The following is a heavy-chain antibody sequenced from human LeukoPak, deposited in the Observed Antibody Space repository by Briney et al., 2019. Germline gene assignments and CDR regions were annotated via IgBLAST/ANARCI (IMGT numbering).Heavy chain of an antibody. CDR2: ISSSSSYI. V-gene: IGHV3-21*01. J-gene: IGHJ4*02. CDR1: GFTFSSYS. D-gene: IGHD3-22*01. Sequence: GGSLRLSCAASGFTFSSYSMNWVRQAPGKGLEWVSYISSSSSYIYYGDSVKGRFTISRDNAKNSLYLQMNGLRAEDTAVYYCARDEVPSYYDSSGYYYYWGQGTLVTVSS. CDR3: ARDEVPSYYDSSGYYYY.